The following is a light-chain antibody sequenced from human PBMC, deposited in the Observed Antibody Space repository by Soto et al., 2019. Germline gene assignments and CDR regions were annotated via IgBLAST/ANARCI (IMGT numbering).Light chain of an antibody. Sequence: IVMTQSPLSLPVTPGEPASISCRSSQSLLHSNGYTYLDWYLKKPGQSPQLLIYLGSNRASGVADRFSGSGSGTDFTLKISRVEAEDVGVYCCLQGLQTPTFGGGTNLEIK. V-gene: IGKV2-28*01. CDR3: LQGLQTPT. CDR1: QSLLHSNGYTY. J-gene: IGKJ4*01. CDR2: LGS.